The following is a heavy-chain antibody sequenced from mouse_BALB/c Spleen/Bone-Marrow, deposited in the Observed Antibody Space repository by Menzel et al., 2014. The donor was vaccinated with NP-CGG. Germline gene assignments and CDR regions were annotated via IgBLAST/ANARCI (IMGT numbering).Heavy chain of an antibody. V-gene: IGHV1-80*01. D-gene: IGHD2-3*01. CDR1: GYAFSSYW. J-gene: IGHJ2*01. CDR2: IYPGDGDT. CDR3: ARGSMILNYFDY. Sequence: VKLMESGAELVRPGSSVKISCKASGYAFSSYWMNWVKQRPGQGLEWIGQIYPGDGDTNYSGKFKGKATLTVDKSSSTAYMQLSSLTSEDSAVYYCARGSMILNYFDYWGQGTTLSVSS.